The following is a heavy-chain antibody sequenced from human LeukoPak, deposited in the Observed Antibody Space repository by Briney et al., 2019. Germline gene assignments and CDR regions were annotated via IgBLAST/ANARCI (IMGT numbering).Heavy chain of an antibody. Sequence: GGSLRLSCAASGFTFSSYWMSWVRQAPGKGLEWVANIKQDGSEKYYVDSVKGRFTISRDNAKNSLYLQMNSLRAEDTAVYYCARDCPSNLVGATGGVGRIYFDYWGQGTLVTVSS. CDR3: ARDCPSNLVGATGGVGRIYFDY. V-gene: IGHV3-7*01. CDR1: GFTFSSYW. D-gene: IGHD1-26*01. J-gene: IGHJ4*02. CDR2: IKQDGSEK.